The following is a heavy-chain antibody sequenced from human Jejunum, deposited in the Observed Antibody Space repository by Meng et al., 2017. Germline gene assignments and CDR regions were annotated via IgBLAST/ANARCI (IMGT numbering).Heavy chain of an antibody. CDR3: AKSSSTSYNADFDY. D-gene: IGHD2-2*01. CDR2: ST. J-gene: IGHJ4*02. V-gene: IGHV3-23*01. Sequence: STKYADSVKGRFTISRVNSKKTLFLQMNSLRPEDTAVYYCAKSSSTSYNADFDYWGQGTLVTVSS.